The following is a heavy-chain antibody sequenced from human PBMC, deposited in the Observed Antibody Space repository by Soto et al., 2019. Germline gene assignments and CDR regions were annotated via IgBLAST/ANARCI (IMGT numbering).Heavy chain of an antibody. V-gene: IGHV1-18*01. D-gene: IGHD3-10*01. Sequence: ASVKVSCKASGYTFTSYGISWVRQAPGQGLEWMGWISAYNGNTNYAQKLQGRVTMTTDTSTRTAYMELRSLRSDDTAVYYCARDRFSWFGELKADYWGQGTLVTVSS. CDR2: ISAYNGNT. J-gene: IGHJ4*02. CDR3: ARDRFSWFGELKADY. CDR1: GYTFTSYG.